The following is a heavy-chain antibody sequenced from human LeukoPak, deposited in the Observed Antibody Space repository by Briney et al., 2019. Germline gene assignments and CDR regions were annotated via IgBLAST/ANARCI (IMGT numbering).Heavy chain of an antibody. CDR3: ARGPSSYYFDY. CDR1: AGSISGYY. V-gene: IGHV4-59*01. J-gene: IGHJ4*02. Sequence: SETLSLTCTVSAGSISGYYCSWIRQPPGRGLGWIGYIYYSGSTNYNPSLESRVTISVDTSKNQFSLKLSSVTAADTAVYYCARGPSSYYFDYWGQGTLVTVSS. CDR2: IYYSGST.